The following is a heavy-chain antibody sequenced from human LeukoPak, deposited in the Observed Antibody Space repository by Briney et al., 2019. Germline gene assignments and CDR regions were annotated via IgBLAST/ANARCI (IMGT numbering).Heavy chain of an antibody. V-gene: IGHV1-2*02. CDR1: GYTFTGYY. J-gene: IGHJ5*02. D-gene: IGHD3-22*01. CDR3: ASNYYYDSSGQEWFDP. Sequence: ASVKVSCKASGYTFTGYYMHWVRQAPGQGLEWMGWINPNSGGTNYAQKFQGRVTMTRDTSISTAYMELSRLRSDDTAVYYCASNYYYDSSGQEWFDPWGQGTLVTVSS. CDR2: INPNSGGT.